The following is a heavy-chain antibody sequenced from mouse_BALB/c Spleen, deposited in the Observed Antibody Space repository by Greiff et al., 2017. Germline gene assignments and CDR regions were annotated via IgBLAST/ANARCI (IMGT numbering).Heavy chain of an antibody. CDR1: GFTFSSYA. CDR2: ISSGGSYT. Sequence: EVQGVESGGGLVKPGGSLKLSCAASGFTFSSYAMSWVRQSPEKRLEWVAEISSGGSYTYYPDTVTGRFTISRDNAKNTLYLEMSSLRSEDTAMYYCAREGGPYWGQGTLVTVSA. V-gene: IGHV5-9-4*01. J-gene: IGHJ3*01. CDR3: AREGGPY.